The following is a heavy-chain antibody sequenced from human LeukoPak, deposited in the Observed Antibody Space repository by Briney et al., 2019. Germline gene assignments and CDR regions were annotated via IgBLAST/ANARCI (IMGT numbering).Heavy chain of an antibody. CDR1: GFTFSSYA. V-gene: IGHV3-30*04. Sequence: PGGSLRLSCAASGFTFSSYAMHWVRQAPGKGLEWVAVISYDGRNNYYADSVKGRFTISRVNVGSTLYLQMNSLRAEDTALYRCVRDDERPFDYWGQGTLVTVS. CDR2: ISYDGRNN. J-gene: IGHJ4*02. CDR3: VRDDERPFDY.